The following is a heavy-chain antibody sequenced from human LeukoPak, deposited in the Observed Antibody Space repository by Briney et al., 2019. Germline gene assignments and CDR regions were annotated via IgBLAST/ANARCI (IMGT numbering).Heavy chain of an antibody. CDR1: GGSISSGGYY. J-gene: IGHJ3*02. D-gene: IGHD6-6*01. V-gene: IGHV4-61*02. Sequence: SETLSLTCTVSGGSISSGGYYWSWIRQPAGKGLEWIGRIYTSGSTNYNPSLKSRVTISVDTSKNQFSLKLSSVTAADTAVYYCARAFSPLKYSSSSYDAFDIWGQGTMVTVSS. CDR3: ARAFSPLKYSSSSYDAFDI. CDR2: IYTSGST.